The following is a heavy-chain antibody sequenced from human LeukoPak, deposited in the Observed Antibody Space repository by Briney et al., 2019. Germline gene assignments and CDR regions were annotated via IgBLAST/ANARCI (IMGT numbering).Heavy chain of an antibody. J-gene: IGHJ4*02. V-gene: IGHV3-74*01. Sequence: GGSLRLSCVASGFTFSSYWMHWVRQAPGKGLVWVSRINSDGSSSSYADSAKGRFTISRDNAKNTLYLQMNSLRAEDTAVYYCARDPYYDSSAYYSVPYDYWGQGILVTVSS. CDR2: INSDGSSS. D-gene: IGHD3-22*01. CDR1: GFTFSSYW. CDR3: ARDPYYDSSAYYSVPYDY.